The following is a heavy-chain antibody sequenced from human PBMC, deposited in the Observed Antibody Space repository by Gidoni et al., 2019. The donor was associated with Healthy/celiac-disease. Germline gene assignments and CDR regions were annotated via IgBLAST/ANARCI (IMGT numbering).Heavy chain of an antibody. CDR3: AREGVVRYSSGWYGIFDY. CDR1: GFTFSSYA. V-gene: IGHV3-30*01. Sequence: QVQLGESGGGVVQPGRSLRLSCSASGFTFSSYAMHWVRQAPGKGLEWVAVISYEGSNKYYADSVKGRFTISRDNSKNTLYLQMNSLRAEDTAVYYCAREGVVRYSSGWYGIFDYWGQGTLVTVSS. D-gene: IGHD6-19*01. J-gene: IGHJ4*02. CDR2: ISYEGSNK.